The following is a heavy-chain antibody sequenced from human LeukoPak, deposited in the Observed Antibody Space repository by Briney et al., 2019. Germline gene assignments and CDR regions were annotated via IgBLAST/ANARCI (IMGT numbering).Heavy chain of an antibody. CDR1: GYIFENNG. CDR3: ARESTSWSFEY. CDR2: ISAYTGNT. J-gene: IGHJ4*02. Sequence: ASVKVSCKASGYIFENNGISWVRQAPGQGLEWMGWISAYTGNTNYAQNFQGRVTMTADTSASTAFMELTSLRSDDTAVYFCARESTSWSFEYWGQGTLVTVS. D-gene: IGHD6-13*01. V-gene: IGHV1-18*01.